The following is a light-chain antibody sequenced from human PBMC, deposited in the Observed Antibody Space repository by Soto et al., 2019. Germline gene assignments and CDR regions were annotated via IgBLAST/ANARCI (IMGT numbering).Light chain of an antibody. V-gene: IGKV3-20*01. CDR3: QHYGSSPPIT. CDR2: DAS. Sequence: SASVGDRVTITCQASQDISNYLNWYQQKPGQAPRLLIYDASSRATGIPDRFSGGGSGTDFTLTISRLEPEDFAVYYCQHYGSSPPITFGQGTRLEIK. CDR1: QDISNY. J-gene: IGKJ5*01.